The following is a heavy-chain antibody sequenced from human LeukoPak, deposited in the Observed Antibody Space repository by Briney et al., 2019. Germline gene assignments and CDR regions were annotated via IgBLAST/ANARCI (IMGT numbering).Heavy chain of an antibody. CDR1: GFIFSNYE. J-gene: IGHJ4*02. D-gene: IGHD1-26*01. V-gene: IGHV3-48*03. Sequence: PGGSLRLSCAASGFIFSNYEMNWVRQAPGKGLEWGSYISIRVSTLYYADSVRGRFIVSRDNAKNSLYLQMNSLRAEDTAIYYCARGWELLDSWGQGTLVTVSS. CDR3: ARGWELLDS. CDR2: ISIRVSTL.